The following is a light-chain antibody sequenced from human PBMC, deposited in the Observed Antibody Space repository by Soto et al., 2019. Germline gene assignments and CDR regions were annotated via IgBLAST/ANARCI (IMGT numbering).Light chain of an antibody. Sequence: DTQMTQSPSTLASVGDRVTITCRASQSISSWLAWYQQKPGKAPKLLIYKASSLQSGVPSRFSGSGSGTEFTLTISSLQPDDFATYYCQQYNSYSWTFGRGTKVEIK. J-gene: IGKJ1*01. CDR1: QSISSW. V-gene: IGKV1-5*03. CDR3: QQYNSYSWT. CDR2: KAS.